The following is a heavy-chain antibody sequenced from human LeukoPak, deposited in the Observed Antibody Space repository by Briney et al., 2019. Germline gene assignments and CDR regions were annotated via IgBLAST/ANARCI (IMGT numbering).Heavy chain of an antibody. J-gene: IGHJ4*02. CDR2: ISGSGGST. V-gene: IGHV3-23*01. Sequence: GGSLRLSCAASGFTFSSYAMSWVRQAPGKGLEWVSAISGSGGSTYYADSVKGRFTISRDNSKNTLYPQMNSLRAEDTAVYYCAKSTDAGGSCFDYWGQGTLVTVSS. CDR1: GFTFSSYA. CDR3: AKSTDAGGSCFDY. D-gene: IGHD1-26*01.